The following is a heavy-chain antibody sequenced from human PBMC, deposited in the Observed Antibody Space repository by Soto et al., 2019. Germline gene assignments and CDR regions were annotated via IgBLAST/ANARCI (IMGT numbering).Heavy chain of an antibody. CDR2: IYYNGIT. CDR1: GGSVSSGSYF. Sequence: SETLSLTCTVSGGSVSSGSYFWTWIRQPPGKGLEYIGYIYYNGITTYSPSLKSRVTMSVDTSKNQFSLKLTSVTAADTAVYYCARQHYYDSSGYYTWNWGQGTLVT. D-gene: IGHD3-22*01. CDR3: ARQHYYDSSGYYTWN. V-gene: IGHV4-61*01. J-gene: IGHJ4*02.